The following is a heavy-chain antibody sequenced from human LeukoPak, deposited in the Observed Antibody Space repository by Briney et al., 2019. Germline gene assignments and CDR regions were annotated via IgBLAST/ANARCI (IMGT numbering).Heavy chain of an antibody. CDR1: GFTFSSYG. D-gene: IGHD6-19*01. Sequence: PGRSLRLSCAASGFTFSSYGMHWVRQAPGKGLEWVAVIWYDGSNKYYADSVKGRFTISRDNSKNTLYLQMNSLRAEDTAVYYCARDGIAVAGDKFDYWGQGTLVTVSS. J-gene: IGHJ4*02. CDR2: IWYDGSNK. V-gene: IGHV3-33*08. CDR3: ARDGIAVAGDKFDY.